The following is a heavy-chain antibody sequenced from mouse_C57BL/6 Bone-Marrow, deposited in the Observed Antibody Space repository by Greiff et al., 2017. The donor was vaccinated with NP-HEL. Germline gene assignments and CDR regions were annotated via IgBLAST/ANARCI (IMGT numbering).Heavy chain of an antibody. CDR2: IYPSDSET. Sequence: QVQLQQPGAELVRPGSSVKLSCKASGYTFTSYWMDWVKQRPGQGLEWIGNIYPSDSETHYNQKFKDKATLTVDKSSSTAYMQLSSLTSEDSAVYYCARSNYYGSSIFAYWGQGTLVTVSA. CDR1: GYTFTSYW. J-gene: IGHJ3*01. V-gene: IGHV1-61*01. CDR3: ARSNYYGSSIFAY. D-gene: IGHD1-1*01.